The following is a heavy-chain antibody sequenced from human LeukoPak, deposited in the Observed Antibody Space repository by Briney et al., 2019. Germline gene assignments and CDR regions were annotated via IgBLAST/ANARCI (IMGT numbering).Heavy chain of an antibody. Sequence: GGSLRLSCAASGFTFSSYEMNWVRQAPGKGLEWVSYISSSGSTIYYADSVKGRFTISRDNAKNSLYLQMNSLRAEDTAVYYCARVRCSGGSCYYYYYGMDVWGQGTTVTVSS. D-gene: IGHD2-15*01. V-gene: IGHV3-48*03. CDR3: ARVRCSGGSCYYYYYGMDV. CDR2: ISSSGSTI. CDR1: GFTFSSYE. J-gene: IGHJ6*02.